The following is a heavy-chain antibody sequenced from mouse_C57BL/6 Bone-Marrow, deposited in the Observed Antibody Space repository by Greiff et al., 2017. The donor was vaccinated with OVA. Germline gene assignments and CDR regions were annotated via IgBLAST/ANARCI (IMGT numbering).Heavy chain of an antibody. CDR2: ISSGGSYT. J-gene: IGHJ2*01. CDR1: GFTFSSYG. V-gene: IGHV5-6*01. D-gene: IGHD1-1*01. CDR3: ARHGPFTTVVATGFDY. Sequence: EVQVVESGGDLVKPGGSLKLSCAASGFTFSSYGMSWVRQTPDKRLEWVATISSGGSYTYYPDSVKGRFTISRDNAKNTLYLQMSSLKSEDTAMYYCARHGPFTTVVATGFDYWGQGTTLTVSS.